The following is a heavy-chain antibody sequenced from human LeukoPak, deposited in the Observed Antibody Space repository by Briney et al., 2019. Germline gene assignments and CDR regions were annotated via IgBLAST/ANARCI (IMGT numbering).Heavy chain of an antibody. D-gene: IGHD1-26*01. CDR2: IIWNSGSI. CDR1: GFTFDDYA. Sequence: GGSLRLSCAASGFTFDDYAMHWVRQAPRQGLGLVSGIIWNSGSIGYADSVKGRFTISRDNAKNSLYLQMNSLRAEDTALYYCAKDISVGATPYYFDYWGQGTLVTVSS. CDR3: AKDISVGATPYYFDY. V-gene: IGHV3-9*01. J-gene: IGHJ4*02.